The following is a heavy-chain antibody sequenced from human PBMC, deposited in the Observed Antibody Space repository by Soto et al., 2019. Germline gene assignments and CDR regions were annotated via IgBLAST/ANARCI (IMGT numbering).Heavy chain of an antibody. CDR1: GGSFSGYY. V-gene: IGHV4-34*01. D-gene: IGHD7-27*01. Sequence: SETLSLTCAVYGGSFSGYYWSWIRQPPGKGLEWIGEINHSGSTNYNPSLKSRVTISVDTSKNQFSLNLTSVTAADTAIYYCARSNWYSEYWGQGTLVTVSS. CDR3: ARSNWYSEY. CDR2: INHSGST. J-gene: IGHJ4*02.